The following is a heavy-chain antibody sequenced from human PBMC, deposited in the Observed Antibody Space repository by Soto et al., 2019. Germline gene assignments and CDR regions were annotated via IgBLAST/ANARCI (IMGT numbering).Heavy chain of an antibody. D-gene: IGHD3-10*01. CDR2: ISSSGSTI. CDR3: ARDGVSFSLTEGNDAFES. CDR1: AVTFSSYE. J-gene: IGHJ3*02. Sequence: EGTLRLCCAASAVTFSSYEMNWVRPAPGKGLEWVSSISSSGSTIYYADSVQGRFTTSRDNAKNSLYLQMNSLRAEDTAVYYCARDGVSFSLTEGNDAFESCGQGTMVT. V-gene: IGHV3-48*03.